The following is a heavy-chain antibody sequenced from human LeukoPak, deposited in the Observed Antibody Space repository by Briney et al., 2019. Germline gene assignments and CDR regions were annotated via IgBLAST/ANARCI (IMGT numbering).Heavy chain of an antibody. V-gene: IGHV1-46*01. D-gene: IGHD3-10*01. CDR2: INPSGGST. CDR1: GYTFTGYY. CDR3: ARDGNYYGSGSYYNPFDY. Sequence: GASVKVSCEASGYTFTGYYMHWVRQAPGQGLEWMGIINPSGGSTSYAQKFQGRVTMTRDMSTSTVYMELSSLRSEDTAVYYCARDGNYYGSGSYYNPFDYWGQGTLVTVSS. J-gene: IGHJ4*02.